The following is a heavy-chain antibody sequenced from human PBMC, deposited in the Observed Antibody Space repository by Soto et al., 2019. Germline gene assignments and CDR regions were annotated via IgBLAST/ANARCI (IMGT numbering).Heavy chain of an antibody. CDR1: GGSISSYY. CDR2: IYYSGST. D-gene: IGHD3-16*01. J-gene: IGHJ6*03. CDR3: ASQGGLEIVPYYMDV. V-gene: IGHV4-59*08. Sequence: SETLSLTCTVSGGSISSYYWSWIRQPPGKGLEWIGYIYYSGSTNYNPSLKSRVTISVDTSKNQFSLKLSSVTAADTAVYYCASQGGLEIVPYYMDVWGKGTTVTVSS.